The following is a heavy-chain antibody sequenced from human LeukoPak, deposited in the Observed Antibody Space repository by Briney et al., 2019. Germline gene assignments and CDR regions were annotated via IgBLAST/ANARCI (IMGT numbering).Heavy chain of an antibody. CDR1: GYTFTSYG. D-gene: IGHD6-13*01. Sequence: ASVKVSFKASGYTFTSYGISWVRQAPGQGLEWMGWINAYNGNTNYAQKAQGRVTMTTDTSTSTAYMELRSLTSDDTALYYCARCVPSSLSAAVDYWGQGTLVTVSS. CDR3: ARCVPSSLSAAVDY. V-gene: IGHV1-18*01. J-gene: IGHJ4*02. CDR2: INAYNGNT.